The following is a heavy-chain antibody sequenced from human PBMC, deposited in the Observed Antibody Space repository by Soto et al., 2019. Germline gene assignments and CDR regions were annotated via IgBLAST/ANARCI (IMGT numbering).Heavy chain of an antibody. CDR3: AKPPYCSTTTCYLYFFDF. CDR2: ISGSGGST. J-gene: IGHJ4*02. Sequence: PGGSLRLSCAASGFTFSSYDMSWVRRAPGKGLEWVSTISGSGGSTYYADSVKGRFTISRDNSKNTLYLQMNSLRVEDTAMYYCAKPPYCSTTTCYLYFFDFWGQGAQVTVSS. CDR1: GFTFSSYD. D-gene: IGHD2-2*01. V-gene: IGHV3-23*01.